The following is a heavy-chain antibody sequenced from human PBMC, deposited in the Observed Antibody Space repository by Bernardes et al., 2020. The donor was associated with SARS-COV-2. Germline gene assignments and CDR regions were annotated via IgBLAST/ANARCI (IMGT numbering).Heavy chain of an antibody. Sequence: SETLSLTCAVYGGSFIGYYWSWIRQPPWKGLEWIGEINHSGSTNNNPSLKSRVTISVDTSKNQFSLKLSSVTAADTAVYYCASEVLYYYGMDVWGQGTTVTVSS. CDR2: INHSGST. CDR3: ASEVLYYYGMDV. J-gene: IGHJ6*02. D-gene: IGHD3-10*01. V-gene: IGHV4-34*01. CDR1: GGSFIGYY.